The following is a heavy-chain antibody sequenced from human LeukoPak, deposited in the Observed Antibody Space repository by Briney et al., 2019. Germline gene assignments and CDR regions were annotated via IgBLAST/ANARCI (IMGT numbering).Heavy chain of an antibody. CDR1: GYSISSGYY. CDR2: IYHSGST. Sequence: TSETLSLTCTVSGYSISSGYYWGWIRQPPGKGLEWIGSIYHSGSTYYNPSLKSRVTISVDTSKNQFSLKLSSVTAADTAVYYCARDVPYSSGWNQDTGIDYWGQGTLVTVSS. V-gene: IGHV4-38-2*02. CDR3: ARDVPYSSGWNQDTGIDY. J-gene: IGHJ4*02. D-gene: IGHD6-19*01.